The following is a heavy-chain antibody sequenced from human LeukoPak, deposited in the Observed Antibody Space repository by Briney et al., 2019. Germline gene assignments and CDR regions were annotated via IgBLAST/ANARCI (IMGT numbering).Heavy chain of an antibody. J-gene: IGHJ4*02. CDR3: AKNLVAGDY. V-gene: IGHV3-23*01. CDR1: GFTFSTYS. Sequence: PGGSLRLSCAASGFTFSTYSMNWDRQAPGKGLEWVSAISGSGGSTYYADSVKGRFTISRDNSKNTLYLQMNSLRAEDMAVYYCAKNLVAGDYWGQGTLVTVSS. CDR2: ISGSGGST. D-gene: IGHD6-19*01.